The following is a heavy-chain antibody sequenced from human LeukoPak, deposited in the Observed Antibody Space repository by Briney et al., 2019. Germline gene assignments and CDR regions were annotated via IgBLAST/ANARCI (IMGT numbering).Heavy chain of an antibody. CDR3: AGGNDAFDI. J-gene: IGHJ3*02. Sequence: PGGSLRLSCAASGFTFSSYAMHWVRQAPGKGLEWVAVISYDGSNKYYADSVKGRFTISRDNSKNTLYLQMNSLRAEDTAVYYCAGGNDAFDIWGQGTMVTVSS. D-gene: IGHD3-16*01. V-gene: IGHV3-30-3*01. CDR1: GFTFSSYA. CDR2: ISYDGSNK.